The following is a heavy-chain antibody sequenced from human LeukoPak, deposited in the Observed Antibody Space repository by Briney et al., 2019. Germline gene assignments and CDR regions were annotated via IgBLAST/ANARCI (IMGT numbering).Heavy chain of an antibody. D-gene: IGHD1-26*01. CDR2: INTDGRIT. CDR3: TRDGGSFCDFDY. J-gene: IGHJ4*02. V-gene: IGHV3-64*02. CDR1: GFSFRNYA. Sequence: GGSLGLSCVASGFSFRNYAIHWVRQAPGKGLEYVSVINTDGRITYYADSVKGRFTISRDNSKNTVYLQMGSLRGEDMAVYYCTRDGGSFCDFDYWGQGALVTVSS.